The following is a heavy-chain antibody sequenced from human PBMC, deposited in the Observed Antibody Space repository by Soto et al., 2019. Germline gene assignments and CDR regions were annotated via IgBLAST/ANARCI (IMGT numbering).Heavy chain of an antibody. V-gene: IGHV4-34*01. CDR1: GGSFSAYY. J-gene: IGHJ4*02. Sequence: SETLSLTCAVYGGSFSAYYWSWIRQSPGKGLEWIGEINHSGSTYYNPSLKSRVTISVDTSKNLFSLKLSSVTAADTAVYYCARQYREDYYDSSERYFDYWGQGTLVTVSS. CDR2: INHSGST. D-gene: IGHD3-22*01. CDR3: ARQYREDYYDSSERYFDY.